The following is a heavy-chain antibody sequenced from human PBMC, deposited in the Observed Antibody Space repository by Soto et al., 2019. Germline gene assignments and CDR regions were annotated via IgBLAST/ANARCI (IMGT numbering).Heavy chain of an antibody. Sequence: QVQLVQSGAEVKKPGASVKVSCKASGYTFTSYAMHWVRQAPGQRLEWMGWINAGNGNTKYSQKFQGRATITRDTSASTAYMELSSLRSEGTAVYSCARSIVVVTAADYWGQGTLVTVSS. CDR2: INAGNGNT. J-gene: IGHJ4*02. V-gene: IGHV1-3*01. CDR3: ARSIVVVTAADY. D-gene: IGHD2-21*02. CDR1: GYTFTSYA.